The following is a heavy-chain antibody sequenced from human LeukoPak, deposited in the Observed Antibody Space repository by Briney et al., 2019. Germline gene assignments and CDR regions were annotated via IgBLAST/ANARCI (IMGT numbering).Heavy chain of an antibody. V-gene: IGHV4-38-2*02. Sequence: PSETLSLTCAVSGYSISSGYYRGWIRQPPGKGLEWIGSIYHSGSTYYNPSLKSRVTISVDTSKNQFSLKLSSVTAADTAVYYCAREGVSSGWYRPHEFQHWGQGTLVTVSS. CDR2: IYHSGST. J-gene: IGHJ1*01. D-gene: IGHD6-19*01. CDR3: AREGVSSGWYRPHEFQH. CDR1: GYSISSGYY.